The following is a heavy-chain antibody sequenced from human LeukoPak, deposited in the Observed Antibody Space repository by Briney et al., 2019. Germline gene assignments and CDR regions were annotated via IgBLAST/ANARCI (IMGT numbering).Heavy chain of an antibody. J-gene: IGHJ4*02. V-gene: IGHV4-38-2*01. CDR3: ARVGGFRGVIITDDY. CDR2: IYNSGST. D-gene: IGHD3-10*01. Sequence: SETLSLTCAVSGYSISSGYYWGWIPQPPGKGLEWIGSIYNSGSTNYNPSLKSRVTISVDTSNNQFSLSLSSVAAADTAGYYCARVGGFRGVIITDDYWGQGTLVTVSS. CDR1: GYSISSGYY.